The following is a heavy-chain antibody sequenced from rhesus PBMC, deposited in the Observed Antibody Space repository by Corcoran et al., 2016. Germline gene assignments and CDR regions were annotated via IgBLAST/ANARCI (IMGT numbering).Heavy chain of an antibody. CDR3: TRDRWETGVSINHFDY. CDR1: GFTFSRFG. J-gene: IGHJ4*01. CDR2: ISSASTYI. V-gene: IGHV3S16*01. D-gene: IGHD3-34*01. Sequence: EVQLVESVGGLVQPGGSLRLSCAASGFTFSRFGLPLVRQATEKGLEWVTSISSASTYIYYADSVKGRFTISRDNAKNSLSLQMNSLRAEDTAVYYCTRDRWETGVSINHFDYWGQGVLVTVSS.